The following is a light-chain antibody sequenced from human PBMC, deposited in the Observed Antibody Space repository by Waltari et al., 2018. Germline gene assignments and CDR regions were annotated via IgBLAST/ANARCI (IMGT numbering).Light chain of an antibody. CDR3: AAWDDSLSGCWV. V-gene: IGLV1-44*01. CDR2: SDN. Sequence: QSVLTQPPPASGTPGERVTISCSGISANRGSDTVNWYQQPPGPAPRLLIYSDNQRPSGVPDRFSRSKSGTSASLAISGLQPEDEADYYCAAWDDSLSGCWVFGGGTRLTVL. J-gene: IGLJ3*02. CDR1: SANRGSDT.